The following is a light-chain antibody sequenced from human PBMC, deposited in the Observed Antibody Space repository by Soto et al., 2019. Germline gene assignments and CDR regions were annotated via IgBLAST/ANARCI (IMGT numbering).Light chain of an antibody. V-gene: IGKV3-20*01. CDR2: GAS. CDR1: QSVSSSY. Sequence: EIMMTQSPATLSVSPGERATLSCRASQSVSSSYLAWYQQKPGQAPRLLIYGASSRATGIPDRFSGSGSGTDFTLTINKLEPEDFAVYYCQQYGSLPFTFGLGTRLEIK. CDR3: QQYGSLPFT. J-gene: IGKJ5*01.